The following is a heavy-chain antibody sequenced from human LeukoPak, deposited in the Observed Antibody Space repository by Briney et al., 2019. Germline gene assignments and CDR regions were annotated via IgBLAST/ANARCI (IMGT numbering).Heavy chain of an antibody. D-gene: IGHD6-13*01. CDR2: VSRFGGTT. CDR3: VKHVGSRWSNNRFDP. Sequence: PGGSLRLSCAASGFTFDSYAMSWVRQAPGKGLEWVSAVSRFGGTTYCADSAKGRFTISRDNSNNTVYLQMNSLRVGDTALYYCVKHVGSRWSNNRFDPWGQGTLVTVS. CDR1: GFTFDSYA. V-gene: IGHV3-23*01. J-gene: IGHJ5*02.